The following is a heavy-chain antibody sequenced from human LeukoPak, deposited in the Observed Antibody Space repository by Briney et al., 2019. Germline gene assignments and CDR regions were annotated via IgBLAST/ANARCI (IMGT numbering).Heavy chain of an antibody. CDR1: GFTFSSYA. Sequence: PGGSLRLSCAASGFTFSSYAMSWVRQAPGKGLDWVSAISGSGGSTYYADSVKGRFTISRDNSKNTLYLQMNSLRAEDTAVYYCAKVGEWAYYFDYWGQGTLVTVSS. CDR3: AKVGEWAYYFDY. J-gene: IGHJ4*02. D-gene: IGHD1-26*01. V-gene: IGHV3-23*01. CDR2: ISGSGGST.